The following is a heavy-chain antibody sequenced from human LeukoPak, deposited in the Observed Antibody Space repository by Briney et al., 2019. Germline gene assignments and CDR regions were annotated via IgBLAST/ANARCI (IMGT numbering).Heavy chain of an antibody. D-gene: IGHD5-18*01. CDR3: ALTTMVSRYMDV. V-gene: IGHV3-7*03. CDR2: IKQDGSEK. Sequence: GGSLRLSCTASGFTFSSYWMSWVRQAPGKGLEWVANIKQDGSEKYYVDSVKGRFTISRDNAKNSLYLQMNSLKASDTAMYYCALTTMVSRYMDVWGKGTTVTVSS. J-gene: IGHJ6*03. CDR1: GFTFSSYW.